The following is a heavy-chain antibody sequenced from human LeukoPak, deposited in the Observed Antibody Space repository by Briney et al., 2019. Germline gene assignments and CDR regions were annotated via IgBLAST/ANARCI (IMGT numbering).Heavy chain of an antibody. CDR2: IYPGDSDT. J-gene: IGHJ5*02. V-gene: IGHV5-51*01. CDR3: ARRPSYYDFWSGYYPPYNWFDP. CDR1: GYSFTSYW. D-gene: IGHD3-3*01. Sequence: GESLKISCKGSGYSFTSYWIGWVRQMPGKGLEWMGIIYPGDSDTRYSPSFQGQVTISADKSISTAYLQWSSLKASDTAMYYCARRPSYYDFWSGYYPPYNWFDPWGQGTLVTVSS.